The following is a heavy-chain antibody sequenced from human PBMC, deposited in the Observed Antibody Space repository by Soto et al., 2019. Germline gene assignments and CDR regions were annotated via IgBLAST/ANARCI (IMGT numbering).Heavy chain of an antibody. CDR3: ASGGRLRHFDY. V-gene: IGHV3-30*04. CDR1: GFTFSSYA. Sequence: QVQVVESGGGVVQPGRALRLSCAASGFTFSSYAMHWGRQAPGKGLEWVAIISYDGSDKYYADSVKGRFTISRDNSKNMLYLQMNSLRTEDTAVYYCASGGRLRHFDYWGQGTLVTVSS. CDR2: ISYDGSDK. D-gene: IGHD5-12*01. J-gene: IGHJ4*02.